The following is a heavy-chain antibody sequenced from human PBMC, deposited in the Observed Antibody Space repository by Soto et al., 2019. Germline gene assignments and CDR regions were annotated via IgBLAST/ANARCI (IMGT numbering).Heavy chain of an antibody. CDR3: ARDEFGDPGVY. D-gene: IGHD4-17*01. J-gene: IGHJ4*02. Sequence: QVQLVQSGAEVKKPGASVKVSCKASGYTFTSYGISWVRQAPGQGLEWMGWISAYNGNTNYAQKLQGRVTMTTDASKRTAYTELRSLRSDDTAVYYCARDEFGDPGVYWGQGTLVTVSS. V-gene: IGHV1-18*01. CDR2: ISAYNGNT. CDR1: GYTFTSYG.